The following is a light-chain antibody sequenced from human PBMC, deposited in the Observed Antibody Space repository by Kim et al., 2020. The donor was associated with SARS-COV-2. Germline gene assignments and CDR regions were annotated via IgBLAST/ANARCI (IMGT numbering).Light chain of an antibody. CDR3: QTWGTGNWV. V-gene: IGLV4-69*02. CDR1: SGHGSYA. Sequence: PVLTQSPSASASLGASVKLTCTLSSGHGSYAIAWHQQQPEKGPRYLMQVNSDGSHSEGDGIPDRFSGSSSGAERYLTISSLQSEDEADYYCQTWGTGNWVFGGGTQLTVL. J-gene: IGLJ3*02. CDR2: VNSDGSH.